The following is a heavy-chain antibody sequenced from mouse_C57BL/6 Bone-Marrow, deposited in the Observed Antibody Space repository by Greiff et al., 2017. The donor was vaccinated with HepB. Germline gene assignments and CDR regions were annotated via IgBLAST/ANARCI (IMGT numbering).Heavy chain of an antibody. D-gene: IGHD1-1*01. CDR2: IYPGSGNT. CDR3: ARGGVITTVVAHWYFDV. V-gene: IGHV1-76*01. CDR1: GYTFTDYY. Sequence: QVQLQQSGAELVRPGASVKLSCKASGYTFTDYYINWVKQRPGQGLEWIARIYPGSGNTYYNEKFKGKATLTAEKSSSTAYMQLSSLTSEDSAVYFCARGGVITTVVAHWYFDVWGTGTTVTVSS. J-gene: IGHJ1*03.